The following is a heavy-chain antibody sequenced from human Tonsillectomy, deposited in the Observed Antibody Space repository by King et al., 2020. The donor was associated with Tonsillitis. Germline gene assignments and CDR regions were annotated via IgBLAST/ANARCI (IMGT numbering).Heavy chain of an antibody. Sequence: DVKLVESGGGLVQPGGSLRLSCAASGFTFSRYWTHWVRQAPGKGLVWVSRINDDGSSTSYADSVKGRFTISRDNAKNTLYLQMNSLRAEDTAVYYCVRGNYDILTGYSWFDPWGQGTLVTVSS. V-gene: IGHV3-74*01. J-gene: IGHJ5*02. CDR1: GFTFSRYW. D-gene: IGHD3-9*01. CDR2: INDDGSST. CDR3: VRGNYDILTGYSWFDP.